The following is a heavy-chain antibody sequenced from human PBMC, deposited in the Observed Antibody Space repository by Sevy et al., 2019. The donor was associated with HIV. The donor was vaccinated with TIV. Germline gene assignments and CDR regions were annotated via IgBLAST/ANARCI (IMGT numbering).Heavy chain of an antibody. CDR2: IQFDGDIK. V-gene: IGHV3-30*02. J-gene: IGHJ3*02. CDR3: AKGDAAAAADGFDI. CDR1: GFTFNAYG. Sequence: GESLKISCAASGFTFNAYGMHWVRQTPGRGLEWVAFIQFDGDIKYYEDSVKGRFTISRDNSKNTLSLQMNSLRPEDTAVYYCAKGDAAAAADGFDIWGQGTKVTVSS. D-gene: IGHD6-13*01.